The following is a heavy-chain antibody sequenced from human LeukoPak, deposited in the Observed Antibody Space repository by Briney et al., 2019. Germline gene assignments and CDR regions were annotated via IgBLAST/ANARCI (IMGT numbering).Heavy chain of an antibody. CDR1: GFILSSYW. V-gene: IGHV3-7*01. CDR3: VRESFSRGDFN. Sequence: GGSLRLSCAASGFILSSYWMTWVRQAPRKGLEWVATIKYDGNEKFYLNSLTGRFTISRDNAKNSLFLQINSLTANDTAVYYCVRESFSRGDFNWGQGTLVSVSS. D-gene: IGHD7-27*01. J-gene: IGHJ4*02. CDR2: IKYDGNEK.